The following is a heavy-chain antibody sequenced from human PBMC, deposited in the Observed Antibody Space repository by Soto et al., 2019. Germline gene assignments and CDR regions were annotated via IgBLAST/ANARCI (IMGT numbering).Heavy chain of an antibody. J-gene: IGHJ4*02. CDR2: ISGSGGST. Sequence: EMQLLESGGGLVQPGGSLRLSCAASGFTFSTYAMSWVRQAPGKGLEWVSAISGSGGSTYYADSVKGRFTISRDNSKNTLYLQMNSLRAEDTALYYCARAGGSYDYWGQGTLVTVSS. V-gene: IGHV3-23*01. CDR3: ARAGGSYDY. CDR1: GFTFSTYA. D-gene: IGHD1-26*01.